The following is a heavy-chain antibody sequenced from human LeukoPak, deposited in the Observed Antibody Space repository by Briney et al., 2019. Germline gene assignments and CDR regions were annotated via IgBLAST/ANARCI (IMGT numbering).Heavy chain of an antibody. CDR1: GFTFSSYA. J-gene: IGHJ4*02. Sequence: GGSLRLSCAASGFTFSSYAMSWVRQAPGKGLEWVSAISGSGGSTYYADSVKGRFTISRDNSKNTLYLQMNSLRAEDTAVYYCAKDRGDYDGGKYYFDYWGQGTLVTVSS. CDR2: ISGSGGST. V-gene: IGHV3-23*01. D-gene: IGHD4-17*01. CDR3: AKDRGDYDGGKYYFDY.